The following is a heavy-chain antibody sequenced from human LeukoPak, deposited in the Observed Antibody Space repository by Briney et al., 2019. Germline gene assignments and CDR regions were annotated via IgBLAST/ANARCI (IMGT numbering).Heavy chain of an antibody. CDR2: IYHRGST. J-gene: IGHJ3*02. D-gene: IGHD3-22*01. V-gene: IGHV4-39*07. CDR1: DGPIASSSYF. CDR3: ARVSGLLPPHDAFDI. Sequence: PSETLSLTCTVSDGPIASSSYFWGWIRQPPGKGLEWIGSIYHRGSTYYNPSLKSRVAMSVDTSKNDFSLKLSSVTAADTAVYYCARVSGLLPPHDAFDIWGQGTMVTVSS.